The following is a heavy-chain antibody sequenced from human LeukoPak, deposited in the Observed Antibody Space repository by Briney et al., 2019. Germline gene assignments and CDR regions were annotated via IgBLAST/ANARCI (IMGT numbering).Heavy chain of an antibody. CDR3: AKDREWGYSYGSNWFDP. V-gene: IGHV3-23*01. D-gene: IGHD5-18*01. J-gene: IGHJ5*02. Sequence: GGSLRLSCAASGFTFSSYAMSWVRQAPGKGLEWVSAISGSGGSTHYADSVKGRFTISRDNSKNTLYLQMNSLRAEDTAVYYCAKDREWGYSYGSNWFDPWGQGTLVTVSS. CDR2: ISGSGGST. CDR1: GFTFSSYA.